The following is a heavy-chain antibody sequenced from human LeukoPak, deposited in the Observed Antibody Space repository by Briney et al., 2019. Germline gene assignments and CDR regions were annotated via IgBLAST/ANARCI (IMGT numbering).Heavy chain of an antibody. CDR1: GGSISSGIYS. J-gene: IGHJ4*02. D-gene: IGHD3-10*01. CDR2: IYHTGHT. Sequence: SETLSLTCAVSGGSISSGIYSWNWIRQPPGMGLEWTGYIYHTGHTYYNPSLKSRVTISVDRSKNQFSLKLSSVTAADTAVYYCARDSGDYPYYFDSWGQGALVTVSS. CDR3: ARDSGDYPYYFDS. V-gene: IGHV4-30-2*01.